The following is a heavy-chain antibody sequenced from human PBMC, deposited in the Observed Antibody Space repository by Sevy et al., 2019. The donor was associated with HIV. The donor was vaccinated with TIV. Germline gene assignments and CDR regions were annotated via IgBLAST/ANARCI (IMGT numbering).Heavy chain of an antibody. D-gene: IGHD2-15*01. CDR3: ASWSSGGFDY. J-gene: IGHJ4*02. CDR1: GFTFSSYW. V-gene: IGHV3-7*01. CDR2: VKQDGSVK. Sequence: GGSLRLSCAASGFTFSSYWMNWVRQAPGKGLEWVASVKQDGSVKYYVHSVKGRFTISRDNAKNSLYLQMNSLRAEDTAVYYCASWSSGGFDYWGQGTLVTVSS.